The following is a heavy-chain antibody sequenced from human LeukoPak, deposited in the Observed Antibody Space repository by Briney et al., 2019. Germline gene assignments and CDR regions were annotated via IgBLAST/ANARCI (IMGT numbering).Heavy chain of an antibody. D-gene: IGHD2-15*01. CDR3: ARGVLGDQLLLRYYYYMDV. J-gene: IGHJ6*03. CDR1: GYTFTSYD. Sequence: ASVKVSCKASGYTFTSYDINWVRQATGQGLEWMGWMNPNSGNTGYAQKFQGRVTMTRNTSISTAYMELSSLRSEDTAVYYCARGVLGDQLLLRYYYYMDVWGKGTTVTISS. V-gene: IGHV1-8*01. CDR2: MNPNSGNT.